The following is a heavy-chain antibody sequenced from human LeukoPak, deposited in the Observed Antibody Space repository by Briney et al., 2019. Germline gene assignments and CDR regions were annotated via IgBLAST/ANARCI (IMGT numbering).Heavy chain of an antibody. J-gene: IGHJ5*02. CDR1: GGSFSGYY. V-gene: IGHV4-34*01. CDR2: INHSGST. CDR3: ARRTVTLFDNWFDP. D-gene: IGHD4-17*01. Sequence: SETLSLTCAVYGGSFSGYYWSWIRQPPGKGLEWIGEINHSGSTNYNPSLKSRVTISVDTSKNQFSLKLSSVTAADTAVYYCARRTVTLFDNWFDPWGQGTLVTVSS.